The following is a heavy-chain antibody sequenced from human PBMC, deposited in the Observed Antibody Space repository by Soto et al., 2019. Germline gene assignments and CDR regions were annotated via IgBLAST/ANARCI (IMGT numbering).Heavy chain of an antibody. D-gene: IGHD2-8*02. Sequence: EVQMVESGGGLVQPGGSLRLSGEASGFTLSTYWMHWVRQVPGKGLVWVSGIKTDGTTTTYADSVKGRFSISRDNAKNMLYLQMTNLRVADTAVYYCVRDQDTYGLAVFNFWGQGTLVTVSS. V-gene: IGHV3-74*03. CDR3: VRDQDTYGLAVFNF. CDR2: IKTDGTTT. J-gene: IGHJ4*02. CDR1: GFTLSTYW.